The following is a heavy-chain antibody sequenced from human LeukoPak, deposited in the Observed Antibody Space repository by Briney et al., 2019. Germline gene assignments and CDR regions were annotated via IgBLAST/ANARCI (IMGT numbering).Heavy chain of an antibody. V-gene: IGHV3-23*01. D-gene: IGHD4-23*01. CDR3: ARAAYGGNSRWPFDY. J-gene: IGHJ4*02. CDR1: GFTFSSYA. Sequence: PGGSLRLSCAASGFTFSSYAMSWVRQAPGKGLEWVSAISGSGGSTYYADPVKGRFTISRDNSKNTLYLQMNSLRAEDTALYHCARAAYGGNSRWPFDYWGQGTLVTVSS. CDR2: ISGSGGST.